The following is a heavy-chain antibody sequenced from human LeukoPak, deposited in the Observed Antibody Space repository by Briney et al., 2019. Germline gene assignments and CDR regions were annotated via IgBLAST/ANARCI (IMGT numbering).Heavy chain of an antibody. CDR3: ARLRRYFDWLPTHYGMDV. J-gene: IGHJ6*02. V-gene: IGHV4-59*08. CDR1: SGSISSYY. D-gene: IGHD3-9*01. CDR2: IYYSGST. Sequence: SPSETLSLTCTVSSGSISSYYWSWIRQPPGKGLEWIGYIYYSGSTNYNPSLKSRVTISVDTSKNQFSLKLSSVTAADTAVYYCARLRRYFDWLPTHYGMDVWGQGTTVTVSS.